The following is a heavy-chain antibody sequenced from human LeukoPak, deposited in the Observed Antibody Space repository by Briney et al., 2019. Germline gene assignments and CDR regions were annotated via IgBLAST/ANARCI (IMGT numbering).Heavy chain of an antibody. CDR2: IYYSGST. J-gene: IGHJ4*02. Sequence: PTETLSLACSVSVRSISSYYCSSIRQPPGKGQEWIGYIYYSGSTNYNPSLKSRVTISVDTSKNQFSLKLSSVTAADTAVYYCARGTSSSGLDYWGQGTLVTVSS. CDR3: ARGTSSSGLDY. CDR1: VRSISSYY. D-gene: IGHD6-19*01. V-gene: IGHV4-59*01.